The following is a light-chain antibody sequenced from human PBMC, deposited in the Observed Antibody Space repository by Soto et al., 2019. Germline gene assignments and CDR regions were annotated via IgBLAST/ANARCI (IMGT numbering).Light chain of an antibody. CDR3: QQRNNWPAIS. J-gene: IGKJ5*01. V-gene: IGKV3-11*01. CDR2: DAS. Sequence: ESVLTQYTGTLSLSPGERATLSCRASQSVSNNYLAWYQQKPGQAPRLLIYDASNRATGIPARFSGSGSGTDFTLNISSLEPEDFAVYYCQQRNNWPAISFGQGTRLEIK. CDR1: QSVSNNY.